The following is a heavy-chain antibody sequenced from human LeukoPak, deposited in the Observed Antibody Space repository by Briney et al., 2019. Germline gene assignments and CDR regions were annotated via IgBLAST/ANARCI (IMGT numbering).Heavy chain of an antibody. Sequence: GESLRLSCAAPGFTFSSYSMNWVRQAPGKGLEWVSSISSSSSYIYYADSLKGRFTISRDNAKNSLFLQMNSLRAEDTAVYYCARDSDFDSSGYYPYYYYYYNMDVWGQGTTVTVSS. CDR2: ISSSSSYI. CDR3: ARDSDFDSSGYYPYYYYYYNMDV. CDR1: GFTFSSYS. V-gene: IGHV3-21*01. J-gene: IGHJ6*02. D-gene: IGHD3-22*01.